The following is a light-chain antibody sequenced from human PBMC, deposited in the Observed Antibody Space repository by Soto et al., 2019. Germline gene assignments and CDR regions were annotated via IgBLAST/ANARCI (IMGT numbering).Light chain of an antibody. V-gene: IGLV2-14*01. CDR1: SSDVGGYNY. J-gene: IGLJ1*01. Sequence: QSVLTQPASVSGSPGQSITTSCTGTSSDVGGYNYVSWYQQHPGKAPKLMIYDVSNRPSGVSNRFSGSKSGNTASLTISGLQAEDEADYYSSSYTSSSTLVFGTGTKVTVL. CDR2: DVS. CDR3: SSYTSSSTLV.